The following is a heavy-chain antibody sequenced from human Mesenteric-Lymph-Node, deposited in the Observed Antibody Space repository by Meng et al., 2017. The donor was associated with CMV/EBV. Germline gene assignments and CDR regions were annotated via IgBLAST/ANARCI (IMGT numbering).Heavy chain of an antibody. V-gene: IGHV3-30*19. D-gene: IGHD6-6*01. CDR2: ISYDGSNK. CDR1: GFTFSSYG. J-gene: IGHJ1*01. Sequence: GGSLRLSCAASGFTFSSYGMHWVRQAPGKGLEWVAVISYDGSNKYYADSVKGRFTISRDNSKNTLYLQMNSLRAEDTAVYYCAKDQSIAGQYFQHWGQGTLVTVSS. CDR3: AKDQSIAGQYFQH.